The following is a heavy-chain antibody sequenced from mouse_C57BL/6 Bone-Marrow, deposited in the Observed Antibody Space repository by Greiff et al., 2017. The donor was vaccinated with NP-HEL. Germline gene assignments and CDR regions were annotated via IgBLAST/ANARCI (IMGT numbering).Heavy chain of an antibody. CDR1: GYSITSGYY. J-gene: IGHJ1*03. CDR3: ARSDTTWYFDV. CDR2: ISYDGSN. V-gene: IGHV3-6*01. Sequence: DVKLQESGPGLVKPSQSLSLSCSVTGYSITSGYYWNWIRQFPGNQLEWMGYISYDGSNNYNPSFKNRISITRDTSKNQFVLKLNSVTTEDTATYYCARSDTTWYFDVWGTGTTVTVSS. D-gene: IGHD1-1*01.